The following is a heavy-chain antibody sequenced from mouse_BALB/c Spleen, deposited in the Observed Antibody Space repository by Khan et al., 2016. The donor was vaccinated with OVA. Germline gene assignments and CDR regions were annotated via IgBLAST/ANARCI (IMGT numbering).Heavy chain of an antibody. D-gene: IGHD2-2*01. CDR2: VDPFSGGT. J-gene: IGHJ3*01. Sequence: HLVESGPELMKPGASVKISCKASGYSFTSYYLHWVMQSHGESLEWIGYVDPFSGGTTYNQKFKGKATLTVDKSSSTAYMHLSNLTSEDSAVYYWTRHGYVAWFTYWGQGTLVTVSA. CDR1: GYSFTSYY. CDR3: TRHGYVAWFTY. V-gene: IGHV1S135*01.